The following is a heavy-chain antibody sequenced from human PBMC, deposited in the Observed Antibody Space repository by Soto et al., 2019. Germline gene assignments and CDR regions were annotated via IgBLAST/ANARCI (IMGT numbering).Heavy chain of an antibody. CDR2: IIPIFGTA. CDR1: GGTFSSYA. J-gene: IGHJ6*02. V-gene: IGHV1-69*13. D-gene: IGHD6-19*01. Sequence: VASVKVSCKASGGTFSSYAISWVRQAPGQGLEWMGGIIPIFGTANYAQKFQGRVTITADESTSTAYMELSSLRSEDTAVYYCARVRGSNGSGFFYYYGMDVWDQGTTVTVSS. CDR3: ARVRGSNGSGFFYYYGMDV.